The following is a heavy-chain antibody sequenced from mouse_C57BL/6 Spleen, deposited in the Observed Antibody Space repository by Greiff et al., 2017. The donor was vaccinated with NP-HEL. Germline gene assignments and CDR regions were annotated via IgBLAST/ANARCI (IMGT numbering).Heavy chain of an antibody. CDR2: IYPGNSDT. D-gene: IGHD1-1*01. CDR1: GYTFTSYF. J-gene: IGHJ2*01. Sequence: VQLKQSGTVLARPGASVKMSCKTSGYTFTSYFSHWVKQRPGQGLEWIGAIYPGNSDTSYNQKFKGKAKLTAVTSASTAYMELSSLTNEDSAVYYCTRGINYYGSSYPNYWGQGTTLTVSS. CDR3: TRGINYYGSSYPNY. V-gene: IGHV1-5*01.